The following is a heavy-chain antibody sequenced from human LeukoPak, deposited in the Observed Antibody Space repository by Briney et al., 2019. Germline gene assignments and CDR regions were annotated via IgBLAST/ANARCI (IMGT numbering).Heavy chain of an antibody. Sequence: SETLSLTCTVSGGSISSYYWSWIRQPPGKGLEWIGYIYYSGSTNYNPSLKSRVTISVDTSKNQFSLKLSSVTAADTAVYYCARVLYYYGSGSARNWFDPWGQGTLVTVSS. CDR3: ARVLYYYGSGSARNWFDP. V-gene: IGHV4-59*12. J-gene: IGHJ5*02. CDR1: GGSISSYY. CDR2: IYYSGST. D-gene: IGHD3-10*01.